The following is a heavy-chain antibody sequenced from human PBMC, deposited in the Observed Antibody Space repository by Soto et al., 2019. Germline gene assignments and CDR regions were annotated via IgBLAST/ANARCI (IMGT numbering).Heavy chain of an antibody. J-gene: IGHJ6*03. Sequence: DVQLVESGGGLVQPGRSLRLACAASGFTFDQYTMHWVRQAPGKGLEWVSSITWHSGTIGYVDSVKGRFTISRDNAKNSLYLQMNSLRGEDTALYYCAKEMITFGDFNYYYMDVWGNGTTVTVSS. CDR3: AKEMITFGDFNYYYMDV. V-gene: IGHV3-9*01. CDR1: GFTFDQYT. CDR2: ITWHSGTI. D-gene: IGHD3-16*01.